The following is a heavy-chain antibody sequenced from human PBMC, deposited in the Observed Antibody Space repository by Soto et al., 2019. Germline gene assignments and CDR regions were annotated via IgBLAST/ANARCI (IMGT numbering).Heavy chain of an antibody. D-gene: IGHD2-8*01. V-gene: IGHV1-18*01. J-gene: IGHJ6*02. CDR2: ISAYNGNT. Sequence: QVQLVQSGAEVKKPGASVKVSCKASGYTFTSYGISWVRQAPGQGLEWMGWISAYNGNTNYAQKFQGRVTMTTDTSTSTAYTELRSLRSDDTAVYYCGRGGKYCTHCVCSFYGMDVWGQGTTVTVSS. CDR1: GYTFTSYG. CDR3: GRGGKYCTHCVCSFYGMDV.